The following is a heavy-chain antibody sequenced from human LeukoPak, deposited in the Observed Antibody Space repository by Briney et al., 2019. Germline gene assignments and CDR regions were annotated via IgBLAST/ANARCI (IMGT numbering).Heavy chain of an antibody. D-gene: IGHD3-10*01. CDR2: ISGSGGST. J-gene: IGHJ4*02. V-gene: IGHV3-23*01. Sequence: GGSLRLSCAASGFTFSSYAMSWVRQAPGKGLEWVSAISGSGGSTYYADSVKGRFTISRDNSKNMLYVEMKSLRAEDTAVYYCALANSGSFPDWGQGTLVTVSS. CDR1: GFTFSSYA. CDR3: ALANSGSFPD.